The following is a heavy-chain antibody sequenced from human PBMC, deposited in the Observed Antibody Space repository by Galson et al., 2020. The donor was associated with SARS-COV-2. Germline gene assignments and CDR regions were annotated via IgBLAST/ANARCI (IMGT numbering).Heavy chain of an antibody. CDR3: ARLLRQYDY. D-gene: IGHD3-16*01. J-gene: IGHJ4*02. Sequence: ETSETRSLTCTVSGGSISSSDYYWGWIRQSPGKGLEWIGTFYYIGNTYYNPSLESRVTISVDTSKNQFSLKLASVTAADTAVYYCARLLRQYDYWGQGTLVTVSS. V-gene: IGHV4-39*01. CDR2: FYYIGNT. CDR1: GGSISSSDYY.